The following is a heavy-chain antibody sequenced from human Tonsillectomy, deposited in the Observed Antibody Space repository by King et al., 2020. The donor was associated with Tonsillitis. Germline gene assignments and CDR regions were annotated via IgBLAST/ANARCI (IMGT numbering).Heavy chain of an antibody. J-gene: IGHJ4*02. Sequence: QLQESGPGLVKPSQTLSLTCTVSGGSISSGGYYWGWIRQHPGKGLEWIGYIYYSGSTYYNPSLKSRVTISVDTSKNQFSLKLSSVTAADTAVYYCAAGSYNNDYFDYWGQGTLVTVSS. CDR2: IYYSGST. CDR3: AAGSYNNDYFDY. CDR1: GGSISSGGYY. D-gene: IGHD5-24*01. V-gene: IGHV4-31*03.